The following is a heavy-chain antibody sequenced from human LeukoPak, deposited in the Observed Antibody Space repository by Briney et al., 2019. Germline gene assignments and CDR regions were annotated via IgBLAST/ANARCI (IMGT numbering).Heavy chain of an antibody. CDR1: GGSFSGYY. J-gene: IGHJ4*02. D-gene: IGHD3-22*01. CDR3: AKDKPAPTYYYDSSGYYLYY. Sequence: LSLTCAVYGGSFSGYYWSWIRQPPGKGLEWVSYISSSGSTIYYADSVKGRFTISRDNSKNTLYLQMNSLRAEDTAVYYCAKDKPAPTYYYDSSGYYLYYWGQGTLVTVSS. CDR2: ISSSGSTI. V-gene: IGHV3-11*04.